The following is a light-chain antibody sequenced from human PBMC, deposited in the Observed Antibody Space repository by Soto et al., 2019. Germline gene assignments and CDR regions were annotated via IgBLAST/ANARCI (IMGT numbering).Light chain of an antibody. CDR1: QSIDTW. CDR3: QQYISYRA. CDR2: KAS. Sequence: DIQMTHSPSTLSAYVWDTVTITCRASQSIDTWLAWHQQKPGRAPKLLISKASILESGVPSRFSGSGSGTDFTLTINGLQPDDFAIYHCQQYISYRAFGQGTKVDIK. V-gene: IGKV1-5*03. J-gene: IGKJ1*01.